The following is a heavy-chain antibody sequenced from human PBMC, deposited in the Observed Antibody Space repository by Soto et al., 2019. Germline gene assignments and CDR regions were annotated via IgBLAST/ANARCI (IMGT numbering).Heavy chain of an antibody. CDR1: GGSISSSSYY. V-gene: IGHV4-39*01. Sequence: QLQLQESGPGLVKPSETLSLTCTVSGGSISSSSYYWGWIRQPPGKGLEWIGSIYYSGSTYYNPSRKSRVTISVDTSKNQFSLKLSSVTAADTAVDYCARQRGEQLVRWFDPWGQGTLVTVSS. J-gene: IGHJ5*02. CDR3: ARQRGEQLVRWFDP. CDR2: IYYSGST. D-gene: IGHD6-13*01.